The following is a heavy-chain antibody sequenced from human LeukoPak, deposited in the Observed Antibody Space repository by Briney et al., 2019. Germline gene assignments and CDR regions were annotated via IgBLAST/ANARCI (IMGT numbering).Heavy chain of an antibody. CDR2: ISYDGSNK. Sequence: GGSLRLSCAASGFTFSSYSMPWVRQAPGKGLEWVAVISYDGSNKYYADSVKGRFTISRDNSKNTLYLQMNSLRAEDTAVYYCAKGRTRGVLRFLEWEYFDYWGQGTLVTVSS. D-gene: IGHD3-3*01. V-gene: IGHV3-30*18. J-gene: IGHJ4*02. CDR3: AKGRTRGVLRFLEWEYFDY. CDR1: GFTFSSYS.